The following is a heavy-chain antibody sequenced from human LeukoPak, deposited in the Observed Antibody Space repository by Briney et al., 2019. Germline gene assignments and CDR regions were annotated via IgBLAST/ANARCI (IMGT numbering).Heavy chain of an antibody. CDR2: IHYSGST. D-gene: IGHD5-12*01. V-gene: IGHV4-31*03. Sequence: SQTLSLTCSVSGGSISSGDYYWSWIRQHPGKGLEWIGYIHYSGSTYYNPSLKSRVSISASTSKNRFSLQLSSVTAADTAVYYCARVIGYDQLDYWGQGTLVTVSS. CDR1: GGSISSGDYY. CDR3: ARVIGYDQLDY. J-gene: IGHJ4*02.